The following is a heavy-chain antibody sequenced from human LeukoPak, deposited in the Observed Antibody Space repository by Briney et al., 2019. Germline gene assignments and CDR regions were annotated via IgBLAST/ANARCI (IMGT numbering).Heavy chain of an antibody. V-gene: IGHV3-53*01. Sequence: GGSLRLSCAASGFTVSSNYMSWVRQAPGKGLEWVSVIYSGGSTYYADSVKGRFTISRDNSKNTLYLQMNSLRAEDTAVYYCASWYAEVGPFDYWGQGTLVTVSS. CDR3: ASWYAEVGPFDY. CDR2: IYSGGST. J-gene: IGHJ4*02. CDR1: GFTVSSNY. D-gene: IGHD6-13*01.